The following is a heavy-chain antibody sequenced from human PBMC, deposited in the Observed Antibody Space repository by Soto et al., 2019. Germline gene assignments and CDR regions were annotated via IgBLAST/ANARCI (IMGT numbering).Heavy chain of an antibody. J-gene: IGHJ5*02. Sequence: PGWSLRLSCAASGFTFNNHAMNWVRQSPGEGLEWVSFIINSGDTTKYADSVKGRLTASRDNSKNTLFLQMNNLRVEDTPIYYCAKDSRVQDANWFDHWGPGTLGTVS. CDR2: IINSGDTT. D-gene: IGHD3-3*01. CDR1: GFTFNNHA. V-gene: IGHV3-23*01. CDR3: AKDSRVQDANWFDH.